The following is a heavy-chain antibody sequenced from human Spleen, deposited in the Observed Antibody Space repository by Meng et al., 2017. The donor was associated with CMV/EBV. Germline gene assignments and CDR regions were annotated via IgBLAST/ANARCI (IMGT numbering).Heavy chain of an antibody. Sequence: ASVKVSCKASGYTFTTSYMHWVRQAPGQGLEWMGLINPSDDSTTYAPKFQGRFTMTSDTSTTTVYMELSSLTSEDTAFYFCARDEYGDIPLDYWGQGTLVTVSS. J-gene: IGHJ4*02. CDR2: INPSDDST. CDR1: GYTFTTSY. V-gene: IGHV1-46*01. CDR3: ARDEYGDIPLDY. D-gene: IGHD4-17*01.